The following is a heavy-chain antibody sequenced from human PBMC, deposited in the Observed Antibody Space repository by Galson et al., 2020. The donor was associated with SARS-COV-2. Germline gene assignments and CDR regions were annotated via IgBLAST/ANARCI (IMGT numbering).Heavy chain of an antibody. CDR1: GFTFSSYA. Sequence: GGSLRLSCAASGFTFSSYAMSWVRQAPGKGLEWVSAISGSGGSTYYADSVKGRFTISRDNSKNTLYLQMNSLRAEDTAVYYCAKVGENGLFPSYFDYWGQGTLVTVSS. CDR2: ISGSGGST. D-gene: IGHD2-21*01. CDR3: AKVGENGLFPSYFDY. J-gene: IGHJ4*02. V-gene: IGHV3-23*01.